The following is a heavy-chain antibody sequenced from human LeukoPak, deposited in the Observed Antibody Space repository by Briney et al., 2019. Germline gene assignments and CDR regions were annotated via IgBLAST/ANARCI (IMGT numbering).Heavy chain of an antibody. V-gene: IGHV1-2*02. Sequence: AAVKVSCKASGYTFTGYYMHWVRQAPVQGLEWMGWINPNSGGTNYAQKFQGRVTMTRDTSISTAYMELSRLRSDDTAVYYCARGVEYCSGGSCSRWFDPWGQGTLATVSS. CDR2: INPNSGGT. CDR1: GYTFTGYY. D-gene: IGHD2-15*01. J-gene: IGHJ5*02. CDR3: ARGVEYCSGGSCSRWFDP.